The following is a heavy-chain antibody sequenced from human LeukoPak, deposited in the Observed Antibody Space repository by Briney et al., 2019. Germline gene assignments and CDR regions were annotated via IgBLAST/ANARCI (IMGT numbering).Heavy chain of an antibody. J-gene: IGHJ4*02. V-gene: IGHV4-61*08. CDR3: ARIFSGGFRPDYFDS. Sequence: SETLSLTCTVSGGSISSGAYYWSWLRQPPGKGLEWIGYIYYSGSTNYNPSLKSRVTISIDTSKNQFSLNLSSVTAADTAIYYCARIFSGGFRPDYFDSWGQGTLVTVSS. CDR2: IYYSGST. CDR1: GGSISSGAYY. D-gene: IGHD3-16*01.